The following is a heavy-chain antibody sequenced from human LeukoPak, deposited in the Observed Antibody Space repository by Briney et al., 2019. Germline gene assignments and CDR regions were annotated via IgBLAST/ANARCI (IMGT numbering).Heavy chain of an antibody. D-gene: IGHD6-19*01. CDR1: GGTFSSYA. J-gene: IGHJ5*02. V-gene: IGHV1-69*10. CDR2: IIPILGIA. Sequence: GASVKVTCKASGGTFSSYAISWVRQAPGQGLEWMGGIIPILGIANYAQKFQGRVTITADKSTSTAYMELSGLRSEDTAVYYCASQDGGFVAVAVYNWFDPWGQGTLVTVSS. CDR3: ASQDGGFVAVAVYNWFDP.